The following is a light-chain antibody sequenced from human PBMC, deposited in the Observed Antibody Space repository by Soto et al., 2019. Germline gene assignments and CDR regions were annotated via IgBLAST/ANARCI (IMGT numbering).Light chain of an antibody. Sequence: EIVLTQSPGTLSLSPGERATLSCRASQSVSSSDLAWYQQKPGQAPRLGIYGASSRDTGIPDRFSGSQSGTHFTVNISKLEAQDFALYYCQQYGRPRQSTFGQGTKLEI. CDR3: QQYGRPRQST. V-gene: IGKV3-20*01. CDR2: GAS. CDR1: QSVSSSD. J-gene: IGKJ2*01.